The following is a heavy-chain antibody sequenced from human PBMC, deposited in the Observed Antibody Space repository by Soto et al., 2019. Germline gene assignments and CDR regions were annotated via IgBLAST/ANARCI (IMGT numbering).Heavy chain of an antibody. J-gene: IGHJ5*02. CDR1: GLTFFTAW. CDR2: IKSKNDGETT. Sequence: EVQLVESGGDLVKPGGSFRLSCAAPGLTFFTAWLNWVRQAQGKGLEWVGRIKSKNDGETTDYAAPVKGRFTISRDDSINTLYLQMNSLKTDDTAVYYCVTDTRGSWGQGTLVTVSS. V-gene: IGHV3-15*07. CDR3: VTDTRGS. D-gene: IGHD3-3*01.